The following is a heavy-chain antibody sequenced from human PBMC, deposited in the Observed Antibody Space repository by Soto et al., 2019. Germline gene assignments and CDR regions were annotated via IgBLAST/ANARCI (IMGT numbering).Heavy chain of an antibody. Sequence: GASVKVSCKASGYTFTSYGISWVRQAPGQGLEWMGWISAYNGNTNYAQKLQGRVTMTTDTSTSTAYMELRSLRSDDTAVYYCAREGRGYCSSTSCYSYYYGMDVWGQGTTVTVSS. CDR2: ISAYNGNT. CDR3: AREGRGYCSSTSCYSYYYGMDV. CDR1: GYTFTSYG. V-gene: IGHV1-18*04. D-gene: IGHD2-2*01. J-gene: IGHJ6*02.